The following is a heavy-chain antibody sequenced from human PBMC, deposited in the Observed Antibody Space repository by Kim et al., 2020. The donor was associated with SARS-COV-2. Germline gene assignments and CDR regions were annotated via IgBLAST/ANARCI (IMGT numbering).Heavy chain of an antibody. CDR2: LNSGGTTT. J-gene: IGHJ4*01. V-gene: IGHV3-48*02. CDR3: ARGQYYSDSTGYFYSHY. Sequence: GGSLRLSCAASGFSLSRYSMDWVRQAPGKGLEWIAYLNSGGTTTYYATSVKGRFTISRDTAQNSLNLQINSLTDEDTAIYYCARGQYYSDSTGYFYSHY. CDR1: GFSLSRYS. D-gene: IGHD3-22*01.